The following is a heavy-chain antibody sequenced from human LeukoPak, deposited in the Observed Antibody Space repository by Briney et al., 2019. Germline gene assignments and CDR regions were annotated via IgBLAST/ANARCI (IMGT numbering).Heavy chain of an antibody. CDR1: GDSISSSHDY. CDR2: IYYSGTT. CDR3: ARKARIRFGGGYYYGMDV. Sequence: SETLSLTCTVSGDSISSSHDYWGWIRQPPGKGLEWIGNIYYSGTTYYTPSLKSRVTISVDTSKNQFSLKLSSVTAADTAVYYCARKARIRFGGGYYYGMDVWGQGTTVTVSS. D-gene: IGHD3-10*01. J-gene: IGHJ6*02. V-gene: IGHV4-39*07.